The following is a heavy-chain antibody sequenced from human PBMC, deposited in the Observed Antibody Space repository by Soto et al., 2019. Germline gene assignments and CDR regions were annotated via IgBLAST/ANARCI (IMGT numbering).Heavy chain of an antibody. CDR3: AKDRCFTITMVRGVIMGAFGD. CDR1: GFTFDDYA. CDR2: ISWNSGSI. V-gene: IGHV3-9*01. Sequence: EVQLVESGGGLVQPGRSLRLSCAASGFTFDDYAMHWVRQAPGKGLEWVSGISWNSGSIGYADSVKGRFTISRDNANTALYLKMNGLRVEDTALYYWAKDRCFTITMVRGVIMGAFGDWGQGTLVTVSS. J-gene: IGHJ4*02. D-gene: IGHD3-10*01.